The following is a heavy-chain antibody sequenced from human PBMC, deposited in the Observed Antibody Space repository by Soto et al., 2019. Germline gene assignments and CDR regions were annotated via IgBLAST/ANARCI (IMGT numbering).Heavy chain of an antibody. CDR2: IYHSGST. Sequence: QVQLQESGPGLVKPSATLSLTCTVSGGSISSYYWSWIRQPPGKGLEWIGSIYHSGSTNYNPSLKRRVSISVDTSKNQFALKLSSVPAADTAVYYCARTSVLRYFHWLLPYAYWGQGALVTVSS. J-gene: IGHJ4*02. CDR1: GGSISSYY. D-gene: IGHD3-9*01. V-gene: IGHV4-59*01. CDR3: ARTSVLRYFHWLLPYAY.